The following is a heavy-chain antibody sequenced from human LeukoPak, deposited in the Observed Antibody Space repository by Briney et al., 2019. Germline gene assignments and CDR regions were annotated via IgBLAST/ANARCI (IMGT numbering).Heavy chain of an antibody. Sequence: GGSPRLSCAASGFTFSSYWMHWVRQAPGKGLVWVSRINSDGSSTSYADSVKGRFTISRDNAKNTLYLQMNSLRAEDTAVYYCARVLTRYYDSSGPIDAFDIWGQGTMVTVSS. CDR2: INSDGSST. CDR3: ARVLTRYYDSSGPIDAFDI. V-gene: IGHV3-74*01. CDR1: GFTFSSYW. D-gene: IGHD3-22*01. J-gene: IGHJ3*02.